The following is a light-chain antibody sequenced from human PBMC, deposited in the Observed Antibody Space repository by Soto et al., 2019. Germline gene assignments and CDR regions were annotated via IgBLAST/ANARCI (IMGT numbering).Light chain of an antibody. CDR1: QSVSTN. Sequence: EVVLTQSPATLSLSPGERATLSCRASQSVSTNLAWYQQRPGQAPRLLIYGASARATGIPDRFSGSGAGTEFTLTISNLQPEDFATYYCQQLNSYPLTFGGGTKVDIK. CDR2: GAS. CDR3: QQLNSYPLT. J-gene: IGKJ4*01. V-gene: IGKV3-15*01.